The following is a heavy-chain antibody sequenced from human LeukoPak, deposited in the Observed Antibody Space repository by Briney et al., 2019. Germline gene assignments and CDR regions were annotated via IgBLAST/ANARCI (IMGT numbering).Heavy chain of an antibody. J-gene: IGHJ4*02. CDR2: IRYDGSDK. D-gene: IGHD5-12*01. Sequence: GGSLRLSCAASGFIFTDYGMHWVRQAPGKGLEWLTFIRYDGSDKYYADSVKGRFTISRDNSKNTLYLQMNSLRAEDTAVYYCAKGPLIVATGAFDYWGQGTLVTVSS. CDR3: AKGPLIVATGAFDY. V-gene: IGHV3-30*02. CDR1: GFIFTDYG.